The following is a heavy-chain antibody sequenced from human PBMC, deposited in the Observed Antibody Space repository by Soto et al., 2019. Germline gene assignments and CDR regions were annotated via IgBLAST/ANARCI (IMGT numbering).Heavy chain of an antibody. Sequence: GGSLRLACAASGFTFSIYWMSWVRHAPGKGLEWVANIKQDGSEKYYVDSVKGRFTISRDNAKNSLYLQMNSLRAEDTAVYYCARDLEAFMITFGGVIVGWFDPWGQGTLVTVSS. D-gene: IGHD3-16*02. CDR1: GFTFSIYW. J-gene: IGHJ5*02. CDR3: ARDLEAFMITFGGVIVGWFDP. CDR2: IKQDGSEK. V-gene: IGHV3-7*03.